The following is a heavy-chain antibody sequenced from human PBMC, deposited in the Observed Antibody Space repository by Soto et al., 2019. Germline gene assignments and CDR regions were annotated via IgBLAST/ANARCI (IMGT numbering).Heavy chain of an antibody. Sequence: AASVKVSCKASGGTFSSYAISWVRQAPGQGLEWMGGIIPIFGTANYAQKFQGRVTITADESTSTAYMELSSLRSEDTAVYYCAISRGLYYYDSSGYPPEGMDVWGQGTTVTVSS. CDR3: AISRGLYYYDSSGYPPEGMDV. CDR1: GGTFSSYA. V-gene: IGHV1-69*13. CDR2: IIPIFGTA. J-gene: IGHJ6*02. D-gene: IGHD3-22*01.